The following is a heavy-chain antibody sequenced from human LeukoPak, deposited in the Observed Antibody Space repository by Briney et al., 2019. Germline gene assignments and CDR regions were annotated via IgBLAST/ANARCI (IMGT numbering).Heavy chain of an antibody. CDR2: IYTSGST. D-gene: IGHD6-13*01. J-gene: IGHJ4*02. CDR3: ARVVIQAAAGTTDY. V-gene: IGHV4-61*02. CDR1: GGSISSGSYY. Sequence: PSETLSLTCTVSGGSISSGSYYWSWIRQPAGKGLEWIGRIYTSGSTNYNPSLKGRVTISVGTSKNQFSLKLSSVTAADTAVYYCARVVIQAAAGTTDYWGQGTLVTVSS.